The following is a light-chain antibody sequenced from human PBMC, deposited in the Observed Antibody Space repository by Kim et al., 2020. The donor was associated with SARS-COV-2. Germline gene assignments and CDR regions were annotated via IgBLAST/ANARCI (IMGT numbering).Light chain of an antibody. V-gene: IGKV1-5*03. J-gene: IGKJ1*01. Sequence: DIQMTQSPSTLSATVGDRVTITCRASQSISSWMAWYQQKPGKAPKVLIYKASSLESGVPSRFSGSGSGAEFTLTISSLQPDDFATFYCQQYHSYPTFVQGTKVEIK. CDR2: KAS. CDR3: QQYHSYPT. CDR1: QSISSW.